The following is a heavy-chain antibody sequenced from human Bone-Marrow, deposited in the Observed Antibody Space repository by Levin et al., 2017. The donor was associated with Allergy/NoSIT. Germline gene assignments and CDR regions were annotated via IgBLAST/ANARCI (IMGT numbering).Heavy chain of an antibody. V-gene: IGHV3-30*03. CDR3: ATDPTMTRTGAEYFQR. CDR1: GFPFNSFV. D-gene: IGHD4-17*01. CDR2: ISYDGSNQ. Sequence: GGSLRLSCVASGFPFNSFVMHWVRQAPGKGLEWVALISYDGSNQLYVDSVKGRFTVSRDNSKNTLYLQMNSLRVEDTAVYYCATDPTMTRTGAEYFQRWGQGTLVTVSS. J-gene: IGHJ1*01.